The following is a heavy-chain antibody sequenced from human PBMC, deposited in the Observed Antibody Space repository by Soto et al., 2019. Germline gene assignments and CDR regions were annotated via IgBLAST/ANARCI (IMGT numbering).Heavy chain of an antibody. CDR2: IYYSGST. CDR3: ARCPYGDYDWFDP. J-gene: IGHJ5*02. CDR1: GGSISSGDYY. Sequence: SETLSLTCTVSGGSISSGDYYWSWIRQPPGKGLEWIGDIYYSGSTYYNPSLKSRVTISVDTSKNQFSLKLSSVTAADTAVYYCARCPYGDYDWFDPWGQGTLVTVSS. V-gene: IGHV4-30-4*01. D-gene: IGHD4-17*01.